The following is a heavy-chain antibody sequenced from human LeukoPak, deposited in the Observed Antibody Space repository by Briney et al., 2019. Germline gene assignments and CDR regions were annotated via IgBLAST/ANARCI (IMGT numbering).Heavy chain of an antibody. J-gene: IGHJ3*02. CDR2: IYYSGST. V-gene: IGHV4-39*01. Sequence: SETLSLTCTVSGCSISSSSYYWGWIRQPPGKGLEWIGSIYYSGSTYYNPSLKSRVTISVDTSKNKFSLKLNSVTAADTAVYYCARPAYRGSYYDAFDIWGQGTMVTVSS. CDR3: ARPAYRGSYYDAFDI. CDR1: GCSISSSSYY. D-gene: IGHD1-26*01.